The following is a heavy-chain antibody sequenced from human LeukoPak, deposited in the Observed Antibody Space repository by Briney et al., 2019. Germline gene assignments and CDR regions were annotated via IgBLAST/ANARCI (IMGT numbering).Heavy chain of an antibody. CDR1: GGSFSGYY. CDR3: ARGVPYSSSSGRYFDY. J-gene: IGHJ4*02. V-gene: IGHV4-34*01. D-gene: IGHD6-6*01. CDR2: INHSGST. Sequence: SETLSLTCAAYGGSFSGYYWSWIRQPPGKGPEWIGEINHSGSTNYNPSLKSRVTISVDTSKNQFSLKLSSVTAADTAVYYCARGVPYSSSSGRYFDYWGQGTLVTVSS.